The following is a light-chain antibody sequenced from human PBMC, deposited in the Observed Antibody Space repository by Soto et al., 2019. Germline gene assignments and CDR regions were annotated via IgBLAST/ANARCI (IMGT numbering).Light chain of an antibody. CDR2: DVS. CDR1: SSDVGGYNY. CDR3: CSYAGSYTFAV. Sequence: SSLTQPRSVSGSPGQSVTISCTGTSSDVGGYNYVSWYQHHPGKAPKLMIFDVSKRPSGVPDRFSASKSGNTASLTISGLQAEDEADYYCCSYAGSYTFAVFGGGTKLTVL. V-gene: IGLV2-11*01. J-gene: IGLJ2*01.